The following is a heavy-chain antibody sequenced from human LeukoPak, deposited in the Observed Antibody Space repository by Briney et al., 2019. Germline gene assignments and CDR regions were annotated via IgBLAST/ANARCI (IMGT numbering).Heavy chain of an antibody. D-gene: IGHD3-22*01. J-gene: IGHJ5*02. CDR2: MYYRGST. CDR3: ARPYYYDSRVDP. CDR1: GGSLSSDDYY. Sequence: SETLSLTCTVSGGSLSSDDYYWSWIRQPPGKGLEWTAYMYYRGSTYYNPSLKTRVTMPADTSKNQLSVKLSSLAPADMAVHYCARPYYYDSRVDPWGQGILVTVSS. V-gene: IGHV4-30-4*01.